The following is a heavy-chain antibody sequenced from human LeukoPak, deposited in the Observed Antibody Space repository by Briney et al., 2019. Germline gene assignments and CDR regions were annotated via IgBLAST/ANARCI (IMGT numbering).Heavy chain of an antibody. CDR1: GFIFSSYA. J-gene: IGHJ5*02. CDR3: ARGDPHADL. Sequence: PGGSLRLSCAASGFIFSSYAMSWVRQAPGKGLEWVSTISGSGGSTYYADSVKGRFTISRDNSKNTVYLQMNSLRVEDTGVYYCARGDPHADLWGQGTLVTVSS. CDR2: ISGSGGST. V-gene: IGHV3-23*01.